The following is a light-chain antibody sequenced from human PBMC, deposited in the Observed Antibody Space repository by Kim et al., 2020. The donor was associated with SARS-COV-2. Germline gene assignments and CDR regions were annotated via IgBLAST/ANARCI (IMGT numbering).Light chain of an antibody. CDR1: RSNIGRNS. CDR2: NDD. Sequence: GQRVTISCSGSRSNIGRNSVTWYHLLPGTAPKLLIYNDDERPSGVPDRFSGSKSGTSASLAISGLQSADEAHYYCATWDDSLTGPVFGGGTQLTVL. J-gene: IGLJ3*02. CDR3: ATWDDSLTGPV. V-gene: IGLV1-44*01.